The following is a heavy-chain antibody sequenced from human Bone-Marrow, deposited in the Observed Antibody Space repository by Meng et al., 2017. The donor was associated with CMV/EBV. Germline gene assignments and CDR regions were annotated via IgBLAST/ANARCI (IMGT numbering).Heavy chain of an antibody. CDR2: IIPICGTA. CDR3: ARWLRGCRPICNWFDP. D-gene: IGHD3-3*01. CDR1: GGTFSSYA. Sequence: SVKGSCMASGGTFSSYAISWVRQAPGQGLEWMGGIIPICGTANYAQKFQGRVTINTDESTGQAYMELSSLRSEDTAVYYCARWLRGCRPICNWFDPRGQGTLVTVSS. J-gene: IGHJ5*02. V-gene: IGHV1-69*05.